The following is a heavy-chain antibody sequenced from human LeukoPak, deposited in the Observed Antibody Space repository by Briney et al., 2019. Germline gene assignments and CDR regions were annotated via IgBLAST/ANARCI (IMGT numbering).Heavy chain of an antibody. Sequence: SETLSLTCAVYGGSFSGYYWSWIRQPPGKGLEWIGSIYYSGSTYYNPSLKSRVTISVDTSKNQFSLKLSSVTAADTAVYYCASGSVDYDSSGYYLEAFDIWGQGTMVTVSS. V-gene: IGHV4-34*01. CDR1: GGSFSGYY. D-gene: IGHD3-22*01. CDR2: IYYSGST. CDR3: ASGSVDYDSSGYYLEAFDI. J-gene: IGHJ3*02.